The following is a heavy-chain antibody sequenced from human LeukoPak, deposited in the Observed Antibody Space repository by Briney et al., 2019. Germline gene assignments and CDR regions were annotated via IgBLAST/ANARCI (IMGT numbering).Heavy chain of an antibody. CDR2: ISSGGHNI. J-gene: IGHJ6*01. V-gene: IGHV3-21*01. CDR3: ARHGDGFYHGMDV. CDR1: DFTFSRYS. Sequence: PGGSLRLSCAASDFTFSRYSMNWVRPAPGEGLEWVSSISSGGHNIFYADPVKGRFTISRDNAKNSLYLQMNSLRVEDTAVYYCARHGDGFYHGMDVWGQGTTVTVSS. D-gene: IGHD4-17*01.